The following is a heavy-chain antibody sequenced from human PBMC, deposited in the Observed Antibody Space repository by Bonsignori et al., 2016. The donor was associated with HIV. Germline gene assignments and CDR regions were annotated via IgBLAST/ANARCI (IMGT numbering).Heavy chain of an antibody. CDR1: GYTFTSYG. Sequence: ASVKVSCKASGYTFTSYGISWVRQAPGQGLEWMGWISAYNGNTNYAQKLQGRVTMTTDTSTSTAYMELRSLRSDDTAVYYCARDGYSSGWYEGLGYYYYMDVWGKGTTVTVSS. J-gene: IGHJ6*03. CDR2: ISAYNGNT. CDR3: ARDGYSSGWYEGLGYYYYMDV. D-gene: IGHD6-19*01. V-gene: IGHV1-18*01.